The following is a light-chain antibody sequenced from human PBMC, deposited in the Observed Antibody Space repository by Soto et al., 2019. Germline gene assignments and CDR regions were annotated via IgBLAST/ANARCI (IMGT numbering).Light chain of an antibody. V-gene: IGKV3-15*01. J-gene: IGKJ1*01. CDR3: QQYNKWRT. Sequence: EIVMTQSPATLSVSPGERVTLSCRASESVSSSIAWYQQRTGKAPRLLIYGASTRATGIPARFSGSGSGTEFSLTISSLQSEDFAIYYCQQYNKWRTFGQGTKVDIK. CDR1: ESVSSS. CDR2: GAS.